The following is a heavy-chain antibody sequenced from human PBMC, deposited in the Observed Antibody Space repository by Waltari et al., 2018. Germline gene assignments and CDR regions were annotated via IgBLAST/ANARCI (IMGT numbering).Heavy chain of an antibody. CDR3: ARGGWGFYLDD. D-gene: IGHD7-27*01. Sequence: EVQLVESGGGLVKPGGSLRLSCAASGSTFRSYSMNWVRQAPGKGLEWVSSISSTGSYTHYADSVKGRFTISRDNAKNSLYLQMNSLRAEDTAVYYCARGGWGFYLDDWGQGTLVTFSS. CDR2: ISSTGSYT. V-gene: IGHV3-21*01. CDR1: GSTFRSYS. J-gene: IGHJ4*02.